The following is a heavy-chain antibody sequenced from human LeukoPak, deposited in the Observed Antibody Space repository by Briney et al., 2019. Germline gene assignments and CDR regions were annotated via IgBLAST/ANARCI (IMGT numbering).Heavy chain of an antibody. CDR3: ARSLGYYDSSGYYIWDYYYMDV. CDR1: GYPSTSYY. J-gene: IGHJ6*03. CDR2: INPSGGST. V-gene: IGHV1-46*01. Sequence: ASVKVSCKASGYPSTSYYMHWVRQAPGQGLEWMGIINPSGGSTSYAQKFQGRVTMTRDMSTSTVYMELSSLRSEDTAVYYCARSLGYYDSSGYYIWDYYYMDVWGKGTTVTVSS. D-gene: IGHD3-22*01.